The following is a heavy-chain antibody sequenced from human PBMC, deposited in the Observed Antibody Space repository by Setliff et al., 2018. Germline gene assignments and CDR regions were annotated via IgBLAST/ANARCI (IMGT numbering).Heavy chain of an antibody. D-gene: IGHD3-3*01. Sequence: ASVKVSCKTSGYTFINYGLSWMRQATGQGLEWMGWISGYNGNTDYAQNLQGRVTMTIDTSTSTAYMELRSLRSDDTAVYYCARVPRLEWLLPTFDSWGQGTLVTVSS. V-gene: IGHV1-18*01. CDR1: GYTFINYG. CDR2: ISGYNGNT. CDR3: ARVPRLEWLLPTFDS. J-gene: IGHJ4*02.